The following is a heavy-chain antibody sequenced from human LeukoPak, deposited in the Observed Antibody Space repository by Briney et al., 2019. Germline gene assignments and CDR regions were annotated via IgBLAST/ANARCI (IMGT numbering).Heavy chain of an antibody. CDR2: IGIDSGNT. V-gene: IGHV3-48*01. J-gene: IGHJ4*02. D-gene: IGHD5-24*01. CDR3: ARDYKYAFDN. CDR1: GFTFSDYS. Sequence: GGSLRLSCAASGFTFSDYSMNWVRQAPGKGLEWISYIGIDSGNTNYADSVKGRFTISGDKAKNSLCLQMNSLRVEDTVVYYCARDYKYAFDNWGQGTLVTVSS.